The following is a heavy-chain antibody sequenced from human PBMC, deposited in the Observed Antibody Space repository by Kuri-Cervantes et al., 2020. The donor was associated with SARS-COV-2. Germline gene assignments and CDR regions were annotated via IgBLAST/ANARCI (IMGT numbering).Heavy chain of an antibody. Sequence: GGSLRLSCAASGFTLSSYAMSWVRQAPGKGLEWVSAISGSGGSTYYADSVKGRFTISRDNSKNTLYLQMNSLRAEDTAVYYCAKDLTIFGVAYYFDYWGQGTLVTVSS. CDR2: ISGSGGST. V-gene: IGHV3-23*01. CDR3: AKDLTIFGVAYYFDY. CDR1: GFTLSSYA. J-gene: IGHJ4*02. D-gene: IGHD3-3*01.